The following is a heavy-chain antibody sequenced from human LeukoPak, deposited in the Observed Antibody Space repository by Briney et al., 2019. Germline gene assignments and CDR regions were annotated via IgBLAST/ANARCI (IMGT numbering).Heavy chain of an antibody. D-gene: IGHD2-21*01. V-gene: IGHV1-8*01. CDR1: GYTFTTYD. CDR2: MHPNSGNT. CDR3: ARAPLLSDY. Sequence: AAVPVSFLSSGYTFTTYDSNWVRQATGQGLAWMGWMHPNSGNTGYVQKFQGRATITLKTSIHKPSIESSNLPDERAAVYYFARAPLLSDYWGQGTLVTVSS. J-gene: IGHJ4*02.